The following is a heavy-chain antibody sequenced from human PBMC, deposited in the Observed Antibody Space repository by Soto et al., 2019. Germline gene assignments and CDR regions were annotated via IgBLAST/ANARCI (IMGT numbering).Heavy chain of an antibody. Sequence: QLQLQESGPGLVKPSETLSLTCSVSGGSISSRTFWWAWIRQPPGKGLEWIGDMYYSGSSYSSPSLKSRVPLSVEKSKNQLSLKLNSVTAADTAVYYCARHPRDDYNYGGSGIFDYWGQGTLVTVSS. CDR3: ARHPRDDYNYGGSGIFDY. CDR2: MYYSGSS. D-gene: IGHD4-4*01. CDR1: GGSISSRTFW. J-gene: IGHJ4*02. V-gene: IGHV4-39*01.